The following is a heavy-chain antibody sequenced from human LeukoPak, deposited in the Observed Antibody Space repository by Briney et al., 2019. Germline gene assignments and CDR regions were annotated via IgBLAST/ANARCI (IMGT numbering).Heavy chain of an antibody. CDR3: TADMPASSRAADY. CDR2: IKSKTDGGTI. CDR1: GFIFSNAW. V-gene: IGHV3-15*01. Sequence: GGSLRLSCAASGFIFSNAWMTWVRQAPGQGLEWVGRIKSKTDGGTIDYAAPVKGRFTISRDDSKTTLYLQINSLKTEDTAVYYCTADMPASSRAADYWGQGTLVTVSS. D-gene: IGHD2-15*01. J-gene: IGHJ4*02.